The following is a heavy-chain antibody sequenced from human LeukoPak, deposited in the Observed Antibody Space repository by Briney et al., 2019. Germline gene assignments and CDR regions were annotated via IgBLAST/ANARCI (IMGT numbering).Heavy chain of an antibody. CDR2: IWYDGSNK. D-gene: IGHD1-26*01. J-gene: IGHJ3*02. V-gene: IGHV3-33*01. Sequence: GRSLRLSCAASGFTFSSYGMHWVRQAPGRGLEWVAVIWYDGSNKKYADSVKGRFTISRDNSKNTLYLQMNSLRAEDTAVYYCARDLGGTYSRAAFDIWGQGTMVTVSS. CDR1: GFTFSSYG. CDR3: ARDLGGTYSRAAFDI.